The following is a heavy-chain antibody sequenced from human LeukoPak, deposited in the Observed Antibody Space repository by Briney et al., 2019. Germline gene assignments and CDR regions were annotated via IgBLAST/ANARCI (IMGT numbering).Heavy chain of an antibody. CDR3: AKEFAAAGTLYFDY. CDR1: GFTFSSYG. CDR2: IRYDGSNK. V-gene: IGHV3-30*02. D-gene: IGHD6-13*01. J-gene: IGHJ4*02. Sequence: PGGSLRLSCAASGFTFSSYGMHWVRQAPGKGLEWVAFIRYDGSNKYYADSVKGRFTISRDNFKNTLYLQMNSLRAEDTAVYYCAKEFAAAGTLYFDYWGQGTLVTVSS.